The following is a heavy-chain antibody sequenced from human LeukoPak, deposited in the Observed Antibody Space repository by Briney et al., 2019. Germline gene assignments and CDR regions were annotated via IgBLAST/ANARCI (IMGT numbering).Heavy chain of an antibody. D-gene: IGHD3-3*01. CDR3: ARNYDLWGGYSPSAFDI. J-gene: IGHJ3*02. CDR1: GDSTSSGDYY. CDR2: ISSGGTN. V-gene: IGHV4-61*02. Sequence: SEALSLTSTVSGDSTSSGDYYRSWIRHPAGKGLEWIGRISSGGTNNYNPPLRSRATISVDTSKNQFPLKLSSVTAADTAVYYCARNYDLWGGYSPSAFDIWGPGTMVTVSS.